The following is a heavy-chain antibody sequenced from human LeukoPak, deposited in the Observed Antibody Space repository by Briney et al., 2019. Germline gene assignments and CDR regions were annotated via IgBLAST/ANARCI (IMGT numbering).Heavy chain of an antibody. J-gene: IGHJ4*02. CDR3: ARSRYYYDSSGSSVESDY. V-gene: IGHV4-34*01. CDR1: GGSFSGYY. D-gene: IGHD3-22*01. CDR2: INHSGST. Sequence: SETLSPTCAVYGGSFSGYYWSWIRQPPGKGLEWIGEINHSGSTNYNPSLKSRVTISVDTSKNQFSLKLSSVTAADTAVYYCARSRYYYDSSGSSVESDYWGQGTLVTVSS.